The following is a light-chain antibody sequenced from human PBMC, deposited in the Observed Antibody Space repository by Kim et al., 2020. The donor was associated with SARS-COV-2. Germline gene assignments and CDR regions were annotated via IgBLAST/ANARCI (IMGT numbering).Light chain of an antibody. J-gene: IGLJ2*01. CDR3: LLSYSGARV. V-gene: IGLV7-46*01. CDR1: TGAVTSGHY. CDR2: DTS. Sequence: QAAVTQEPSLTVSPGGTVTLTCGSSTGAVTSGHYPYWFQQKPGQAPRILIYDTSNKHSWTPARLSGSLLGGKAALTLSGAQPEDEAEYYCLLSYSGARVFGGGTKLTVL.